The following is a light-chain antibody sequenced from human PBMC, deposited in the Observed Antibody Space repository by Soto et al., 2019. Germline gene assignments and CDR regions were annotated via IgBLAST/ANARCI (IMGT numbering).Light chain of an antibody. CDR2: GAS. Sequence: EIVLTQSPGTLSLSPGERATLSCRASQSVGSYLTWYQQKPDQAPRLLIYGASSRATGIPDRFSGSGSGTDFTLTITRLEPGDFAGYYCQQYDSSPRTFGQGTKLEIK. V-gene: IGKV3-20*01. J-gene: IGKJ2*01. CDR3: QQYDSSPRT. CDR1: QSVGSY.